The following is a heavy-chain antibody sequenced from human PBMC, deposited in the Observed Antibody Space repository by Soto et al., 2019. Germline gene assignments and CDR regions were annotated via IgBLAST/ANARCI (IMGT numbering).Heavy chain of an antibody. Sequence: ASVKVSCKVSGYTLTELSMHWVRQAPGKGLEWMGIINPSGGSTSYAQKFQGRVTMTRDTSTSTVYMELSSLRSEDTAVYYCASARPSGGSDYRVEHWGQGTLVTVSS. J-gene: IGHJ4*02. V-gene: IGHV1-46*01. CDR1: GYTLTELS. CDR2: INPSGGST. D-gene: IGHD1-26*01. CDR3: ASARPSGGSDYRVEH.